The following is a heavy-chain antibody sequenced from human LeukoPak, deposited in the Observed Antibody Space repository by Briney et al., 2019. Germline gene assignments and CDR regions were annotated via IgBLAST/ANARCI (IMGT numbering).Heavy chain of an antibody. CDR1: GFNFDRYT. D-gene: IGHD5-18*01. Sequence: PGGSLRLSCATSGFNFDRYTIHWVRQAPGKGLEWVSLAGWAGGTTYYSDSVRGRFTISRDSGKNSVYLQMNRLTTDDTAFYFCAKELDTMFFDYWGQGALVTVSS. J-gene: IGHJ4*02. CDR2: AGWAGGTT. CDR3: AKELDTMFFDY. V-gene: IGHV3-43*01.